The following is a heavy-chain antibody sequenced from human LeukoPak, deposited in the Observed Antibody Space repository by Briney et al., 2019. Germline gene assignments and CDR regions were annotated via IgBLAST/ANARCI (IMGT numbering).Heavy chain of an antibody. V-gene: IGHV3-30*02. D-gene: IGHD5-18*01. CDR2: IRYDASDK. CDR1: GFTFSRHG. J-gene: IGHJ3*02. CDR3: AKVWWIQLWSDAFDI. Sequence: GGSQRLSCAASGFTFSRHGMHWVRQAPGKGLEWVAFIRYDASDKYYADSVKGRFTISRDNSKNTLYLQMNSLRAEDTAVYYCAKVWWIQLWSDAFDIWGQGTMVTVSS.